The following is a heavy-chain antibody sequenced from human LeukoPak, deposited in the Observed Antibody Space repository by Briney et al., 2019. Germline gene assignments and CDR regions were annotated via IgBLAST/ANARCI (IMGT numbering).Heavy chain of an antibody. CDR1: GFTSSGYT. CDR2: ISYDGSNK. D-gene: IGHD3-10*02. J-gene: IGHJ6*04. V-gene: IGHV3-30*04. Sequence: GGSLRLSCAASGFTSSGYTMHWVRQAPGKGLEWVAVISYDGSNKYYADSAKGRFTISRDNAKNSLYLQMNSLRAEDTAVYYCAELGITMIGGVWGKGTTVTISS. CDR3: AELGITMIGGV.